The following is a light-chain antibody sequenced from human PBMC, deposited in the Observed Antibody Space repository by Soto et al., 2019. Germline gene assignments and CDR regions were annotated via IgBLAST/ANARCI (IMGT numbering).Light chain of an antibody. CDR1: SSNIGAGYD. V-gene: IGLV1-40*01. CDR2: DNT. Sequence: QSVLTQPPSVSGAPGQRVTISCTGSSSNIGAGYDVHWYQQFPGTAPKFLIYDNTNRPSGVPDRFSGSKSGTSASLAITGLQAEDEADYYCQSYDSSLNGWVFGGGTKLTVL. CDR3: QSYDSSLNGWV. J-gene: IGLJ3*02.